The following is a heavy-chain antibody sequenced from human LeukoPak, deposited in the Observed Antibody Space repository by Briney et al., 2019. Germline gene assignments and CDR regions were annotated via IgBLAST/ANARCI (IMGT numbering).Heavy chain of an antibody. Sequence: SQTLSLTCAISGDSVSNSSAAWNWLRQSPSRGLEWLGRTYYRSKWYSDFAGSVRSRITINADTSKNQFSLQLESVTPDDTAVYYCARYTSTWYLDYWGQGTLVTVSS. D-gene: IGHD6-13*01. CDR2: TYYRSKWYS. CDR3: ARYTSTWYLDY. CDR1: GDSVSNSSAA. J-gene: IGHJ4*02. V-gene: IGHV6-1*01.